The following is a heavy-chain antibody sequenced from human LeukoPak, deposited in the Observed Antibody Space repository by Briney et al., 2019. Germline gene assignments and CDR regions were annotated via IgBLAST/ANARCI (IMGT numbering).Heavy chain of an antibody. CDR1: GGSISSGSYY. Sequence: SETLSLTCTVSGGSISSGSYYWRWIRQPAGKGLEWIVRIYTSGSTNYNPSLKSRVTISVDTSKNQFSLKLSSVTAADTAVYYCARVSGYDWESFYDYWGQGSLVTVSS. J-gene: IGHJ4*02. CDR2: IYTSGST. D-gene: IGHD5-12*01. CDR3: ARVSGYDWESFYDY. V-gene: IGHV4-61*02.